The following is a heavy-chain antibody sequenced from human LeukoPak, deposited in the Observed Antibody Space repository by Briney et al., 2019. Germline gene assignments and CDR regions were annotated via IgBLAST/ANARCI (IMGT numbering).Heavy chain of an antibody. CDR2: IYSGGAT. D-gene: IGHD6-6*01. CDR3: ARDPPAVAANTYG. V-gene: IGHV3-66*01. CDR1: GFTVSNNY. Sequence: QPGGSLRLSCAASGFTVSNNYMRWVRQAPGEGLEWVSLIYSGGATFYADAVKGRFTISRDGSKNTLYLQMNSLRAEDTAVYYCARDPPAVAANTYGWGQGTLVTVSS. J-gene: IGHJ4*02.